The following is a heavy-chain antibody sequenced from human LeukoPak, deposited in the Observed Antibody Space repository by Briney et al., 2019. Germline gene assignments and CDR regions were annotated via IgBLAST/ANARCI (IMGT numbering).Heavy chain of an antibody. CDR2: IYTSGST. Sequence: SETLSLTCTVSGGSISSGSYYWSWIRQPPGKGLEWIGRIYTSGSTNYNPSLKSRVTISVDTSKNQFSLKLSSVTAADTAVYYRARGYDYSNYDAPSDYWGQGTLVTVSS. J-gene: IGHJ4*02. V-gene: IGHV4-61*02. D-gene: IGHD4-11*01. CDR3: ARGYDYSNYDAPSDY. CDR1: GGSISSGSYY.